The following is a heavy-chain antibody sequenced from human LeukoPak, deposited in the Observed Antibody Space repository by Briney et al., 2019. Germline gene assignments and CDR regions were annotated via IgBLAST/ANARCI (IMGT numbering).Heavy chain of an antibody. V-gene: IGHV3-48*01. CDR1: GFTFSSYS. J-gene: IGHJ5*02. Sequence: GGSLRLSCAASGFTFSSYSMNWVRQAPGKGLEWISYITTSGGAKNYADSVKGRFTISRDNAENSLYLQMSSLRAEDTAVYYCARESGDGDYSNWFDPWGQGTLVTVSS. CDR2: ITTSGGAK. D-gene: IGHD4-17*01. CDR3: ARESGDGDYSNWFDP.